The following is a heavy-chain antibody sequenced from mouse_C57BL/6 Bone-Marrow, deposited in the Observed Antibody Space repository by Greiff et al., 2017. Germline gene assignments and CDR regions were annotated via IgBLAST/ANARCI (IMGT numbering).Heavy chain of an antibody. V-gene: IGHV1-15*01. CDR2: IDPETGGT. J-gene: IGHJ3*01. Sequence: VQLQQSGAELVRPGASVTLSCKASGYTFTDYEMHWVKQTPVHGLEWIGAIDPETGGTAYNQKFKGKAILTADKSSSTAYLELRSLTSEDSAVYYCTRRPFYGISPAWFAYWGQGTLVTVSA. D-gene: IGHD1-1*01. CDR3: TRRPFYGISPAWFAY. CDR1: GYTFTDYE.